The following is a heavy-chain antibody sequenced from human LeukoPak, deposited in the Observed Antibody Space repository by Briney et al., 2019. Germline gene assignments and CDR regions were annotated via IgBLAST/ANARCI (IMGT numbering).Heavy chain of an antibody. CDR3: ARDPTPGGGNWFDP. V-gene: IGHV1-69*01. Sequence: ASVKVSCKASGGTFSSYAISWVRQAPGQGLEWMGGIIPIFGTANYAQKFQGRVTITADESTSTAYMELSSLRSEDTAVYYCARDPTPGGGNWFDPWGQGTLVTVSS. D-gene: IGHD3-10*01. CDR1: GGTFSSYA. J-gene: IGHJ5*02. CDR2: IIPIFGTA.